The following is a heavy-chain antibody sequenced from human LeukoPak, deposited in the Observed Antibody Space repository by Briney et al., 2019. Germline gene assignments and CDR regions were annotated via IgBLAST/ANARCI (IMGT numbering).Heavy chain of an antibody. Sequence: PGRSLRLSCAASGFTFSTYGTHWVRQAPGKGLEWVAVIGSDGKTTYYADSVKGRFTISRDNSKNPLYLQMNSLRAEDTAVYYCARDAPKAYSSSWADDAFEIWGQGTMVTVSS. CDR2: IGSDGKTT. CDR1: GFTFSTYG. CDR3: ARDAPKAYSSSWADDAFEI. D-gene: IGHD6-13*01. J-gene: IGHJ3*02. V-gene: IGHV3-33*08.